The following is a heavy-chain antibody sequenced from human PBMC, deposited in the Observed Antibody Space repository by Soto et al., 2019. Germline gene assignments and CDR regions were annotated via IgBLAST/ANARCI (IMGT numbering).Heavy chain of an antibody. Sequence: HVLLVQSGAEVKKPGASLKVSCKASGYTFISYGVSWVRQAPGQGLEWLGWISPYNGNTNYAQKFQGRITMTTDTATSTVYMDLRSLRTDDTAVYCCARDQTKWLTDAFDIWGQGTMVVVSS. D-gene: IGHD5-12*01. CDR1: GYTFISYG. CDR3: ARDQTKWLTDAFDI. CDR2: ISPYNGNT. V-gene: IGHV1-18*01. J-gene: IGHJ3*02.